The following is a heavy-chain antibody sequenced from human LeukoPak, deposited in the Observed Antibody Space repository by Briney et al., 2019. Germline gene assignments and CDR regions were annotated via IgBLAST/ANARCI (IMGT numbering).Heavy chain of an antibody. CDR2: IYHSGST. D-gene: IGHD2-21*01. CDR3: ARVRLRTHFDY. CDR1: GGSISSGGYS. Sequence: SQTLSLTCAVSGGSISSGGYSWSWIRQPPGKGLEWIGYIYHSGSTYYNPSLKSRVTISVDRSKNQFSLKLSSVTAADTAMYYCARVRLRTHFDYWGQGTLVTVSS. J-gene: IGHJ4*02. V-gene: IGHV4-30-2*01.